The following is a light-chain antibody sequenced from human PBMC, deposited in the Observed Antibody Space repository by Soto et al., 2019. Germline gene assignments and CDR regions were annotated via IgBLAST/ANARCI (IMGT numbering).Light chain of an antibody. CDR2: EVS. J-gene: IGLJ2*01. V-gene: IGLV2-14*01. CDR1: SSDVGAYDY. Sequence: QSALTQPASVSGSPGQSITIYCTGTSSDVGAYDYVSWFQQYPGKAPKLMIYEVSNRPSGVSNRFSGSKSGNTASLTISGLQAEDEAAYYCSSYTTSSTLVVFGGGTKLTVL. CDR3: SSYTTSSTLVV.